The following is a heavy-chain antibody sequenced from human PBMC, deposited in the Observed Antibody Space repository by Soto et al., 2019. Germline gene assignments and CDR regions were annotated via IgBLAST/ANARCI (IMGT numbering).Heavy chain of an antibody. J-gene: IGHJ4*02. CDR3: ARENPLYDFCSGSLSY. V-gene: IGHV3-7*01. Sequence: PGGSLRLSCAASGFTFSSYWMSWVRQAPGKGLEWVANIKQDGSEKYYVDSVKGRFTISRDNAKNSLYLQMNSLRAEDTAVYYCARENPLYDFCSGSLSYWGKGTLVTVSS. CDR1: GFTFSSYW. CDR2: IKQDGSEK. D-gene: IGHD3-3*01.